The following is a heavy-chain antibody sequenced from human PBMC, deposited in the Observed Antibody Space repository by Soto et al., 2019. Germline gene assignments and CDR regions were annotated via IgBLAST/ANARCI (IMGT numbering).Heavy chain of an antibody. D-gene: IGHD2-8*01. CDR3: ARDRDAYCSKGICSGPYFNY. CDR1: GFTFSTYS. CDR2: ISDNSSVI. J-gene: IGHJ4*02. V-gene: IGHV3-48*02. Sequence: VGSLRLSCAASGFTFSTYSINWVRQAPGKGLEWISYISDNSSVIYYADAVKGRFTISRDNAKNSLYLQMNSLRDEDTAVYYCARDRDAYCSKGICSGPYFNYWGQGTLVTVSS.